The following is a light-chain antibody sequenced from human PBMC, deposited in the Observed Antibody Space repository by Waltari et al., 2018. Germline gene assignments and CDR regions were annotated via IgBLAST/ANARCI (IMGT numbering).Light chain of an antibody. J-gene: IGLJ2*01. CDR2: DPT. Sequence: SYVLTQPPSVSVAPGKTARISCAGQNIRGKTVYWYQQKPGQAPVVVICDPTVRPSGIPGRISGSDPATRTIARVAAGDEADYYCQVWDDTDDHPVFGGGTRLTVL. V-gene: IGLV3-21*03. CDR3: QVWDDTDDHPV. CDR1: NIRGKT.